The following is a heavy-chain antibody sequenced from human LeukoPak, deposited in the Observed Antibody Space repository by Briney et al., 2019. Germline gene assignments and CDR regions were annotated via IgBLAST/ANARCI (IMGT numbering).Heavy chain of an antibody. J-gene: IGHJ3*02. D-gene: IGHD2-15*01. CDR2: INTNTGNP. Sequence: GASVKVSCKASGYTFTSYAMNWVRQAPGQGLEWMGWINTNTGNPTYAQGFTGRFVFSLDTSVSTAYLQISSLKAEDTAVYYCARDLSLRMEPGVAATYAFDIWGQGTMVTVSS. V-gene: IGHV7-4-1*02. CDR1: GYTFTSYA. CDR3: ARDLSLRMEPGVAATYAFDI.